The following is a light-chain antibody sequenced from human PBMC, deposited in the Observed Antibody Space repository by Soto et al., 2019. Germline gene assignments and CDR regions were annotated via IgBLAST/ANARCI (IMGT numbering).Light chain of an antibody. J-gene: IGLJ1*01. CDR1: SSDVGGYNF. V-gene: IGLV2-14*03. Sequence: QSVLTQPAYVSGSPGQSITISCTGTSSDVGGYNFVSWYQQHPGKVPKLLIYDVNHRPSGVPDRFSGSKSGNTASLTISGLQAEDEADYYCCSYTSSDTRVFGTGTKVTVL. CDR2: DVN. CDR3: CSYTSSDTRV.